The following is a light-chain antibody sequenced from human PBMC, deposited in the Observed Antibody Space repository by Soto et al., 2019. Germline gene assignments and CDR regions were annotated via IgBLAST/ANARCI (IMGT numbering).Light chain of an antibody. Sequence: EIQMTQSPSTLSASVGDRSTITCLASQSISSWLAWYQQKPGKAPKLLIYKAYSLESGVTSRFSGSRSGPEFTLTINSLQSEDFAIYYCQPYNNWPLTFGGGTKVDIK. V-gene: IGKV1-5*03. J-gene: IGKJ4*01. CDR2: KAY. CDR3: QPYNNWPLT. CDR1: QSISSW.